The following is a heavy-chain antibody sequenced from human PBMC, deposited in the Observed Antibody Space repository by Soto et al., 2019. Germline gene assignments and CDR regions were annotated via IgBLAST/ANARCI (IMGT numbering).Heavy chain of an antibody. Sequence: SETLSLTCTVSGGSISSYYWSWIRQPPGKGLEWIGYIYYSGNTNYNPSLKSRVTISVDTSKNQFSLKLSSVTAADTAVYYCARGGGRKIAALYWFDPWGQGTLVTVSS. CDR1: GGSISSYY. J-gene: IGHJ5*02. CDR3: ARGGGRKIAALYWFDP. CDR2: IYYSGNT. D-gene: IGHD6-6*01. V-gene: IGHV4-59*01.